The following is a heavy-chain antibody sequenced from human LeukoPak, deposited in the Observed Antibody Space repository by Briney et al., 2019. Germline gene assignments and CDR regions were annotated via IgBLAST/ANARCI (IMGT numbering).Heavy chain of an antibody. D-gene: IGHD3-22*01. J-gene: IGHJ4*02. CDR3: ARGGLTYYYDSSGYQQPDY. Sequence: GASVKVSCKASGYTFTSYGISWVRQAPGQGLEWMGWISAYNGNTNYAQKLQGRVTMTTDTSTSTAYMELGSLRSDDTAVYYCARGGLTYYYDSSGYQQPDYWGQGTLVTVSS. CDR1: GYTFTSYG. V-gene: IGHV1-18*01. CDR2: ISAYNGNT.